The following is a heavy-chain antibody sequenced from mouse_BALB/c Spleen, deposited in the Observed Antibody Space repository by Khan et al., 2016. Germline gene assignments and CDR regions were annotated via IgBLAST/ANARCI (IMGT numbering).Heavy chain of an antibody. J-gene: IGHJ3*01. Sequence: EVQLQESGPGLVKPSQSLSLTCTVTGYSITSDYAWNWIRQFPGNKLEWMGYISYSGYSSYNPSLKSRISNTRDTSKNQFFLQLNSVTPDDTATXYCAKGRRKAWFAYWGQGTLVTVSA. CDR1: GYSITSDYA. V-gene: IGHV3-2*02. CDR3: AKGRRKAWFAY. CDR2: ISYSGYS.